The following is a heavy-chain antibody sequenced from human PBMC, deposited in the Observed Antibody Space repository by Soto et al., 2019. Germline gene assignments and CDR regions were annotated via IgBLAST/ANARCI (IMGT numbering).Heavy chain of an antibody. J-gene: IGHJ6*03. V-gene: IGHV3-64*01. CDR2: ISSNGGST. CDR1: GFTFSSYA. D-gene: IGHD3-3*01. Sequence: GGSLRLSCAASGFTFSSYAMHWVRQAPGKGLEYVSAISSNGGSTYYANSVKGRFTISRDNSKNTLYLQMGSLRAEDMAVYYCARGRPTGRMEWLLLYHYMDVWGKGTTVTVSS. CDR3: ARGRPTGRMEWLLLYHYMDV.